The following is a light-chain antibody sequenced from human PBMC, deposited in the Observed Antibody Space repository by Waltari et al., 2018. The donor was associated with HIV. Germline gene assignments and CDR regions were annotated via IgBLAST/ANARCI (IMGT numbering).Light chain of an antibody. CDR2: KND. CDR1: TSDIGNNY. J-gene: IGLJ3*02. V-gene: IGLV1-47*01. CDR3: ATWDDTRSGWM. Sequence: QSVLTQPPTESGVPGQRVIISCSGSTSDIGNNYVYWFHPFPEMPPKLLIYKNDKRPSGVADRFSGSKSGTSASLSISGLRTEDESDFYCATWDDTRSGWMFGGGTKLTVL.